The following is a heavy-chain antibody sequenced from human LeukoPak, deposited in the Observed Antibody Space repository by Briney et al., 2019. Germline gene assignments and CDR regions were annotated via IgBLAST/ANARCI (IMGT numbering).Heavy chain of an antibody. V-gene: IGHV4-39*07. CDR1: GGSINSKDHF. CDR3: ASSSWLRPFDY. D-gene: IGHD3-9*01. Sequence: SGTLSLTCTVSGGSINSKDHFWGWVRQPPGKGLEWIGSIYYSGSTYHNPSLKSRVTISVDTSKNQFSLKLSSVTAADTAVYYCASSSWLRPFDYWGQGTLVTVSS. CDR2: IYYSGST. J-gene: IGHJ4*02.